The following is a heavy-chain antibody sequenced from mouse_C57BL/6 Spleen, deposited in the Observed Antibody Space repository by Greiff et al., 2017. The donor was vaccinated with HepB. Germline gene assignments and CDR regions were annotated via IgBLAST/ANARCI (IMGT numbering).Heavy chain of an antibody. CDR3: ARDDGYQWGYFDV. J-gene: IGHJ1*03. CDR1: GYTFTSYT. D-gene: IGHD2-3*01. Sequence: QVHVKQSGAELARPGASVKMSCKASGYTFTSYTMHWVKQRPGQGLEWIGYINPSSGYTKYNQKFKDKATLTADKSSSTAYMQLSSLTSEDSAVYNCARDDGYQWGYFDVWGTGTTVTVSS. CDR2: INPSSGYT. V-gene: IGHV1-4*01.